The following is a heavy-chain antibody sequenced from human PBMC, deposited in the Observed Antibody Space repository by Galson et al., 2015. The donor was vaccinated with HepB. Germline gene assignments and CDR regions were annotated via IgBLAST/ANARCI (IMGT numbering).Heavy chain of an antibody. D-gene: IGHD3-22*01. CDR2: VDPEDGET. J-gene: IGHJ4*02. V-gene: IGHV1-69-2*01. Sequence: VKVSCKVSGYTFTDYYMHWVQQAPGKGLEWMGLVDPEDGETIYAEKFQGRVTITADTSTDTAYMELSSLRSEDTAVYYCATIDGYNSSGYFDYWGQGTLVTVSS. CDR3: ATIDGYNSSGYFDY. CDR1: GYTFTDYY.